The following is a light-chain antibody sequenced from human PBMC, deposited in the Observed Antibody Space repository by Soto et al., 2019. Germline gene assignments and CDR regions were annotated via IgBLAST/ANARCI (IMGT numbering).Light chain of an antibody. CDR1: QSVSTTF. Sequence: EIVLTQSPGTLSLSPGERATLSCRASQSVSTTFLAWYQQKPGQAPRLLIYGASNSATGIPDRFSGSGSGTDFTLTISRPEPEDFAVYYCQQYGSSPLTFGGGTRMEIK. J-gene: IGKJ4*01. CDR2: GAS. CDR3: QQYGSSPLT. V-gene: IGKV3-20*01.